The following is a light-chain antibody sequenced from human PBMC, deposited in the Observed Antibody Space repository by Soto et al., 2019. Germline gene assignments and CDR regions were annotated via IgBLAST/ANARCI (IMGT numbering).Light chain of an antibody. J-gene: IGKJ5*01. V-gene: IGKV3-20*01. CDR1: QSVSSSY. Sequence: EIVLTQSPGTLSLSPGERATLSCRASQSVSSSYLAWYQQKPGQAPRLLIYGASSRATGIPDRFSGSGSGTDFSLTISTLEPEDFAAYYCQQYGSSPRMTFGQGTRLEIK. CDR2: GAS. CDR3: QQYGSSPRMT.